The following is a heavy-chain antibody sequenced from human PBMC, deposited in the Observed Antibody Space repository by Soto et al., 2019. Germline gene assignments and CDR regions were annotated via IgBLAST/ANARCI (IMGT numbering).Heavy chain of an antibody. CDR2: ISASGDYT. CDR1: GFTFNNYA. Sequence: EVQLLESGGGLVQPGGSLRLSCAASGFTFNNYAMTWVRQAPGKGLEWVSGISASGDYTYHADSVKGRFTISRDNSKNTLYLQVNSLRAEDTAIYYCAKDQAVTPYYFDYWGQGTLVTVSS. D-gene: IGHD4-17*01. CDR3: AKDQAVTPYYFDY. V-gene: IGHV3-23*01. J-gene: IGHJ4*02.